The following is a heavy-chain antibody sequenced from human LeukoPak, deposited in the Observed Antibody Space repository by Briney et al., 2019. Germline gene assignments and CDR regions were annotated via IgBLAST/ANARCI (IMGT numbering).Heavy chain of an antibody. J-gene: IGHJ4*02. Sequence: SVKVSCKASGGTFSSYAISWVRQAPGQGLEWMGGIIPIFGTANYAQKFRGRVTITTDESTSTAYMELSSLRAEDTAVYYCASHPQLVTSYFDYWGQGTLVTVSS. V-gene: IGHV1-69*05. CDR1: GGTFSSYA. CDR3: ASHPQLVTSYFDY. CDR2: IIPIFGTA. D-gene: IGHD6-13*01.